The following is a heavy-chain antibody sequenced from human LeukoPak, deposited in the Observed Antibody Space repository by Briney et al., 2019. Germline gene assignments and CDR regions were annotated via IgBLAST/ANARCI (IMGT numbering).Heavy chain of an antibody. CDR1: GYTFTGYY. D-gene: IGHD2-2*01. V-gene: IGHV1-2*02. CDR3: ARDVGEYCSSTNCYVSHY. CDR2: INPHSGGT. J-gene: IGHJ4*02. Sequence: ASVKVSCKASGYTFTGYYIHWVRQAPGQGLEWMGWINPHSGGTNYAQKFQGGVTMTRDTSITTAYVELSSLRSDDTAVYYCARDVGEYCSSTNCYVSHYWGQGTLVTVSS.